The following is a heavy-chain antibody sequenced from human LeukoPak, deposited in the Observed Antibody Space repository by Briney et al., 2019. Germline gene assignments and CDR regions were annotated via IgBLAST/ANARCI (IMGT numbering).Heavy chain of an antibody. Sequence: ASVKVSCKASGYTFTGYYMHWVRQAPGQGLEWMGWINPNSGGTNYAQKFQGWVTMTRDTSISTAYMELSRLRSEDTAVYYCATHQGPYGSGSYSYGYWGQGTLVTVSS. CDR1: GYTFTGYY. CDR3: ATHQGPYGSGSYSYGY. D-gene: IGHD3-10*01. V-gene: IGHV1-2*04. CDR2: INPNSGGT. J-gene: IGHJ4*02.